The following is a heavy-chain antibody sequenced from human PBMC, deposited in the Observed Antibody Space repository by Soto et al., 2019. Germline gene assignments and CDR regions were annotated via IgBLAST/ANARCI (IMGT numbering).Heavy chain of an antibody. CDR1: GGSISSGGYY. V-gene: IGHV4-61*08. CDR2: IYYSGST. Sequence: SETLSLTCTVAGGSISSGGYYWSWIRQHPGKGLEWIGYIYYSGSTNYNPSLKSRVTISVDTSKNQFSLKLSSVTAADTAVYYCARDLGSAAFDIWGQGTMVTVSS. D-gene: IGHD1-26*01. CDR3: ARDLGSAAFDI. J-gene: IGHJ3*02.